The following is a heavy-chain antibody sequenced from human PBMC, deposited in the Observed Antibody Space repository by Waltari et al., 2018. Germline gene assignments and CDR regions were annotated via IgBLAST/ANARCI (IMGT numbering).Heavy chain of an antibody. Sequence: QVQLVESGGGVVQPGRSLRLSCAAAGFPFSSYAMHWVRQAPGKGREWVAVISYDGSNKYYADSVKGRFTISRDNSKNTLYLQMNSLRAEDTAVYYSAREFLSRGSSDYWGQGTLVTVSS. CDR3: AREFLSRGSSDY. CDR2: ISYDGSNK. CDR1: GFPFSSYA. V-gene: IGHV3-30-3*01. D-gene: IGHD6-6*01. J-gene: IGHJ4*02.